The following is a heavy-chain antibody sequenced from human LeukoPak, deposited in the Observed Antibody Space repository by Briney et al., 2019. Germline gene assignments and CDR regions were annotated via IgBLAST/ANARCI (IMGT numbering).Heavy chain of an antibody. CDR2: IFSNDEK. V-gene: IGHV2-26*01. D-gene: IGHD3-3*01. CDR3: ARMGRYDFWSGYHGHWFDP. J-gene: IGHJ5*02. Sequence: SGPTLVNPTETLTLTCTVSGFSLSNARMGVSWIRQPPGKALEWLAHIFSNDEKSYSTSLKSRLTISKDTSKSQVVLTMTNMDPVDTATYYCARMGRYDFWSGYHGHWFDPWGQGTLVTVSS. CDR1: GFSLSNARMG.